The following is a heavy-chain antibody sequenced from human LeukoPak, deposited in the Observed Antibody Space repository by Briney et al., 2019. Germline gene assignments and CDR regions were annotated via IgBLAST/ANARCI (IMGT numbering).Heavy chain of an antibody. V-gene: IGHV3-7*03. CDR3: ARNNGMDA. J-gene: IGHJ6*02. CDR2: VNRDGSET. CDR1: GFTLSNHW. Sequence: GGSLRLSCAASGFTLSNHWMTWVRQVPGRGPEWVANVNRDGSETYYLDSVKGRFTISKDNAKNSLYLQMNSLRAEDTALYHCARNNGMDAWGQGTTVIVSS.